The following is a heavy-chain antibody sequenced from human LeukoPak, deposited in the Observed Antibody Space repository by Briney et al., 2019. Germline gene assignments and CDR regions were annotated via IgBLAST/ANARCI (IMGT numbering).Heavy chain of an antibody. J-gene: IGHJ3*02. CDR1: GGTFSSYA. Sequence: ASVKVSCKASGGTFSSYAISWVRQAPGQGLEWMGRIIPIFGTANYAQKFQGRVTITTDESTSTAYTELSSLRSEDTAVYYCARGPKGDAFDIWGQGTMVTVSS. CDR3: ARGPKGDAFDI. CDR2: IIPIFGTA. V-gene: IGHV1-69*05.